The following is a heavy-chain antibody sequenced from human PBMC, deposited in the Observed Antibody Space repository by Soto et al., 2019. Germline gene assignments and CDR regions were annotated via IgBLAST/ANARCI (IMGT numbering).Heavy chain of an antibody. J-gene: IGHJ4*02. V-gene: IGHV3-11*06. D-gene: IGHD6-13*01. Sequence: PGGYLRLSCSASGFTFSDYYMSWVRPVPGKGLEWVAYISGTSDSIPYADSVKGRFTISRDNAKNSLYLQMNSLRAEDTAVYYCARVAVLTAAGTTDYWGQGTLVTVSS. CDR1: GFTFSDYY. CDR3: ARVAVLTAAGTTDY. CDR2: ISGTSDSI.